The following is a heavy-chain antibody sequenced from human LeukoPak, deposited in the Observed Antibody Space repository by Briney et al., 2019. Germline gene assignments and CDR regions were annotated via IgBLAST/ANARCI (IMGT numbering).Heavy chain of an antibody. CDR2: IMPISGTA. V-gene: IGHV1-69*06. Sequence: ASVKVSCKASGGTFSSYDISWVRQAPGQGLEWMGGIMPISGTANHAQKFQGRVTITADKPTNTAYMELSSLRSEDTAVYYCASGRTDIVVVPATLRNYYFDYWGQGTLVTVSS. CDR3: ASGRTDIVVVPATLRNYYFDY. D-gene: IGHD2-2*01. CDR1: GGTFSSYD. J-gene: IGHJ4*02.